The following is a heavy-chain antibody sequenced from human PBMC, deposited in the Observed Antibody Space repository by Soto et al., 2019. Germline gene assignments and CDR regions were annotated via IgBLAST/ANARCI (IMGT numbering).Heavy chain of an antibody. Sequence: VQLVESGGGLVKPGGSLRLSCAASGFTFSSYSMNWVRQAPGKGLEWVSSISSSSSYIYYADSVKGRFTISRDNAKNSLYLQMNSLRAEDTAEYYCSRCLPRGLVPAANSHSFDIWGQGTMVTVFS. J-gene: IGHJ3*02. CDR2: ISSSSSYI. D-gene: IGHD2-2*01. CDR3: SRCLPRGLVPAANSHSFDI. V-gene: IGHV3-21*06. CDR1: GFTFSSYS.